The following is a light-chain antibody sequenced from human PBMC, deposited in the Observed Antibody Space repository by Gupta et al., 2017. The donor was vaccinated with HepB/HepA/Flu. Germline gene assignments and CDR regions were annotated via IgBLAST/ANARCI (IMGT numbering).Light chain of an antibody. CDR2: GAS. CDR1: QSVSSY. Sequence: EIVITQSPAPLSVSPGERATRSCRASQSVSSYLAWYQQKPGQAPRLLIYGASTRATGIPARFSGSGSGTEFTLTISSLQSEDFAVYYCQQYNNWPQTFGQGTKVEIK. CDR3: QQYNNWPQT. V-gene: IGKV3-15*01. J-gene: IGKJ1*01.